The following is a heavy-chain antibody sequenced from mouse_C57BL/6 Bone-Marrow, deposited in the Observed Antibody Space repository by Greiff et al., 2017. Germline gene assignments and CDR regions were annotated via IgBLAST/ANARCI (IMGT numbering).Heavy chain of an antibody. V-gene: IGHV1-55*01. Sequence: QVQLKQPGAELVKPGASVKMSCKASGYTFTSYWITWVKQRPGQGLEWIGDIYPTSGRTNYNEKFKSKAILTVDTSSNTAYMQLSSLTSEDSAVFYCARSGPLGRSFDYWDQGTTLTVTS. D-gene: IGHD4-1*01. CDR2: IYPTSGRT. J-gene: IGHJ2*01. CDR3: ARSGPLGRSFDY. CDR1: GYTFTSYW.